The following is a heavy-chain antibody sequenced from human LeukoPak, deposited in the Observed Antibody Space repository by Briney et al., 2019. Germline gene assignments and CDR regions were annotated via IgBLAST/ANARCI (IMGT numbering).Heavy chain of an antibody. J-gene: IGHJ4*02. D-gene: IGHD3-22*01. CDR1: EFTFSSYA. Sequence: PGGSLRLSCAASEFTFSSYAMSWVRQAPGKGLEWVSAISGSGGSTYYADSVKDRFTISRDNSKSTLYLQMNSLRAEDTAVYYCAKDTTYYYDSSGYRMFDYWGQGTLVTVSS. CDR2: ISGSGGST. V-gene: IGHV3-23*01. CDR3: AKDTTYYYDSSGYRMFDY.